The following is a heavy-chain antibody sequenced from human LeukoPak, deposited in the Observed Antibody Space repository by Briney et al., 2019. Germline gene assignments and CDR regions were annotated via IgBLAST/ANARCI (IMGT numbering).Heavy chain of an antibody. Sequence: GASVKVSCKASGYTFTSYAMNWVRQVPGQGLEWMGWINTNTGNPTYAQGFTGRFVFSLDTSVSTAYLQISSLKAEDTAVYYCARETTYYYDSKRAFDIWGQGTMVTVSS. V-gene: IGHV7-4-1*02. J-gene: IGHJ3*02. CDR1: GYTFTSYA. CDR3: ARETTYYYDSKRAFDI. CDR2: INTNTGNP. D-gene: IGHD3-22*01.